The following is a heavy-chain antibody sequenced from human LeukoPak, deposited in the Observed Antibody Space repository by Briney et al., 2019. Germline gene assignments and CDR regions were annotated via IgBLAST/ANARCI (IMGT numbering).Heavy chain of an antibody. CDR3: ARASSTSRFLEPKDAFDI. CDR2: IYYSGST. CDR1: GGSISSSSYY. V-gene: IGHV4-39*07. D-gene: IGHD3-3*01. J-gene: IGHJ3*02. Sequence: SETLSLTCTVSGGSISSSSYYWGWIRQPPGKGLEWIGSIYYSGSTYYNPSLKSRVTISVDTSKNQFSLKLSSVTAADTAVYYCARASSTSRFLEPKDAFDIWGQGTMVTVSS.